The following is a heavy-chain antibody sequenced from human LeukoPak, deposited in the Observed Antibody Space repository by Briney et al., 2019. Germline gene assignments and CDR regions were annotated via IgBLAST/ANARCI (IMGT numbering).Heavy chain of an antibody. Sequence: SETLSLTCTVSGGSISSYYWSWIRQPAGKGLEWIGRIYTSGSTNYNPSLKSRVTMSVDTSKNQFSLKLSSVTATDTAVYYCARASDFWSGYPDAFDIWGQGTMATVSS. CDR3: ARASDFWSGYPDAFDI. D-gene: IGHD3-3*01. J-gene: IGHJ3*02. V-gene: IGHV4-4*07. CDR1: GGSISSYY. CDR2: IYTSGST.